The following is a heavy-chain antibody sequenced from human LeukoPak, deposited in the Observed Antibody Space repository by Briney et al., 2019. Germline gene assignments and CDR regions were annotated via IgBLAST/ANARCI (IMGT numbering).Heavy chain of an antibody. CDR2: IKSKAAGGTA. V-gene: IGHV3-15*01. Sequence: GGSLRLSCAASGFSFSNAWMTWVRQAPGKGLECVGRIKSKAAGGTADYPAPVKGRFTISRDDSQNMLFLQMNSLKTEDTAVYYCASRSSYSFDYWGQGTLVTVSS. CDR1: GFSFSNAW. J-gene: IGHJ4*02. D-gene: IGHD3-22*01. CDR3: ASRSSYSFDY.